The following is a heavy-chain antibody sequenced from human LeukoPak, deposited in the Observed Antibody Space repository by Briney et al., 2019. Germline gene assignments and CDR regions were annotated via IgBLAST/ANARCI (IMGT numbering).Heavy chain of an antibody. CDR2: INPNSGGT. CDR3: ARDSLTYYDFWDYGMDV. J-gene: IGHJ6*02. Sequence: ASVKVSCKASGYTFTGYYMHWVRQAPGQGLEWMGWINPNSGGTNYAQKFQGRVTMTRDTSISTAYMELSRLRSDDTAVYYCARDSLTYYDFWDYGMDVWGQGTTVTVSS. D-gene: IGHD3-3*01. CDR1: GYTFTGYY. V-gene: IGHV1-2*02.